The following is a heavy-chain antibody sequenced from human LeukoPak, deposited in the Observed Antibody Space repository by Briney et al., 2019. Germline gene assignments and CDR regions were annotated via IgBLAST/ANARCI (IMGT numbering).Heavy chain of an antibody. J-gene: IGHJ4*02. V-gene: IGHV3-53*01. CDR2: IYSGGRT. Sequence: GGSLRLSCAASGFIVSSNYMSWVRQAPGKGLEWVSLIYSGGRTYYADSVKGRFTISRDNSKNTLYLQMNNLRAEDTAVYYCARSASRIQITMVRGVHYFDYWGQGTLVTVSS. CDR1: GFIVSSNY. D-gene: IGHD3-10*01. CDR3: ARSASRIQITMVRGVHYFDY.